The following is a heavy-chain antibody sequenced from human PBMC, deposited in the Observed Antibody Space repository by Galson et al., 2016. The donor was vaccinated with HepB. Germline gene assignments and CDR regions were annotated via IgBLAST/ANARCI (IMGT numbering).Heavy chain of an antibody. J-gene: IGHJ4*02. CDR2: INPYAGNT. CDR1: GYTFRDYG. D-gene: IGHD4-23*01. V-gene: IGHV1-18*01. CDR3: ARAPGGNEPAIFDY. Sequence: SVKVSCKASGYTFRDYGVTWVRQAPGQGLQWMGWINPYAGNTNYAEILQGRVTMTTDTSTSTAYMELRSLRSDDTAVYYCARAPGGNEPAIFDYWGQGTPVTVSS.